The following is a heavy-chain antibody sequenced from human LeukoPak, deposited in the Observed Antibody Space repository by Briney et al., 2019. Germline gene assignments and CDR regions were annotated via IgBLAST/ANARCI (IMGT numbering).Heavy chain of an antibody. CDR2: IEYRERT. Sequence: SETLSLTCTVSGGSITTSGHYWGWIRQPPGKGLEWIGSIEYRERTTYNPSLKSRVTISADTSRNQFSLKLSSVTATDSAVYYCADYVSGTMRDYWGQGTLVTVSS. CDR3: ADYVSGTMRDY. V-gene: IGHV4-39*01. J-gene: IGHJ4*02. CDR1: GGSITTSGHY. D-gene: IGHD3-16*01.